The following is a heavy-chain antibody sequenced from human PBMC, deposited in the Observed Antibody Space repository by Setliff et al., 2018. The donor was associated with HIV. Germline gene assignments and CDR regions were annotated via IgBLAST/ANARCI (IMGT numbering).Heavy chain of an antibody. CDR3: ARIQGKSGLDAFDI. V-gene: IGHV2-70*11. CDR1: GFSLSTSGMC. D-gene: IGHD1-26*01. CDR2: IDWDDDK. Sequence: SGPTLVNPTQTLTVTCTFSGFSLSTSGMCVSWIRQPPGKALEWLARIDWDDDKYYSTSLKTRLTISKDTSKNQVVLTMTNMDPVDTATYYCARIQGKSGLDAFDIWGQGTMVTVSS. J-gene: IGHJ3*02.